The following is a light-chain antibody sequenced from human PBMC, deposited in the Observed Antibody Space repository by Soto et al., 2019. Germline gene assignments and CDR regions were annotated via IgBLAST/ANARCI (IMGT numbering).Light chain of an antibody. V-gene: IGKV1-27*01. J-gene: IGKJ5*01. Sequence: DIQMTQSASALSASVGNRVSITCRASQGISNYLAWYQQKPGKVPKVLIYAASTLQPGVPSRFSGSGSGTGFTLTINSLQPDDIATYYCQNYDSAPITFGQGTRLENK. CDR1: QGISNY. CDR3: QNYDSAPIT. CDR2: AAS.